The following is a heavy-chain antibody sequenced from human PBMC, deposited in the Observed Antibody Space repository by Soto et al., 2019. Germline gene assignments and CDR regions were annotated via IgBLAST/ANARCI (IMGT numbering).Heavy chain of an antibody. D-gene: IGHD6-6*01. Sequence: EVQLLESGGGLVQPGGSLRLSCVASGFSFSGCAMSWVRQAPGKGLVWVSSMTATGVSIYYADSVRGRFTISRDNSKNTLYLQMSSLRAEDTATYYCAKDSIPYSSSYDLDHWGRGALVTVSS. CDR1: GFSFSGCA. J-gene: IGHJ4*02. V-gene: IGHV3-23*01. CDR3: AKDSIPYSSSYDLDH. CDR2: MTATGVSI.